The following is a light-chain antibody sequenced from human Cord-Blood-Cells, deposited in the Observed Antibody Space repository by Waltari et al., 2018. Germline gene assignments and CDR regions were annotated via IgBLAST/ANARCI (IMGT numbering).Light chain of an antibody. Sequence: QSALTQPASVSGSPGQSITISCTGTSRDVGGYNYVSWYQQHPGKAPKLIIYDGSNRPSGVSNRFCGSKSGNTASLTISGLQAEDEADYYCSSYTSSSTWVFGGGTKLTVL. J-gene: IGLJ3*02. CDR3: SSYTSSSTWV. V-gene: IGLV2-14*03. CDR1: SRDVGGYNY. CDR2: DGS.